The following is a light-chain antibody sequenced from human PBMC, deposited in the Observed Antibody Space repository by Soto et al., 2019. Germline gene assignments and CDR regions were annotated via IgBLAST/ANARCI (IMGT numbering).Light chain of an antibody. Sequence: IQLTQSPSSLSASIGDRVTITCRASQDISSYLAWYRQKAGKAPELLIEAASTLQSGVPSRFSGSGSGTDFALTISSLQPEDFATYYCQQLKRYPLSFGGGTKAEIK. CDR3: QQLKRYPLS. J-gene: IGKJ4*01. V-gene: IGKV1-9*01. CDR2: AAS. CDR1: QDISSY.